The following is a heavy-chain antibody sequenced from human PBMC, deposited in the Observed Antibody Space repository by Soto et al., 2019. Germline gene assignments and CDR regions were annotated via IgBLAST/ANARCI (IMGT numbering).Heavy chain of an antibody. CDR2: ISGSGGST. V-gene: IGHV3-23*01. J-gene: IGHJ3*02. Sequence: GGSLKLSCAASGFTFSSYAMSWVRQAPGKGLEWVSAISGSGGSTYYADSVKGRFTISRDNSKNTLYLQMNSLRAEDTAVYYCAKDLTRTSKLLGTYRHDAFDIWGQGTMVTVSS. CDR1: GFTFSSYA. D-gene: IGHD3-16*02. CDR3: AKDLTRTSKLLGTYRHDAFDI.